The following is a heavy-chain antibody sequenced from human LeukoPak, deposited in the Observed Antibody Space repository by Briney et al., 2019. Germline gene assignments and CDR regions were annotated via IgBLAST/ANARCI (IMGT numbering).Heavy chain of an antibody. Sequence: SETLSLPCTVSGGSITSGNYYWTWIWQPAGKGLEWIGRIYTGGSTNYNPSLKSRVTISMDTSKNQFPLNLSSVTAADTAVYYCARGYDYGDYWFDPWGEGTLVTVSS. J-gene: IGHJ5*02. V-gene: IGHV4-61*02. CDR3: ARGYDYGDYWFDP. CDR1: GGSITSGNYY. CDR2: IYTGGST. D-gene: IGHD4-17*01.